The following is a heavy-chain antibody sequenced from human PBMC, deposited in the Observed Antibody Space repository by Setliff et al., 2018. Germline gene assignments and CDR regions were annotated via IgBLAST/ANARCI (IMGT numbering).Heavy chain of an antibody. CDR2: ISSSGRTI. Sequence: GGSLRLSCAASGFTFSDYYITWIRQAPGKGLEWVSYISSSGRTIYYADSVKGRFTISRDNSKNTLYLQMNSLRAEDTAVYYCAKRAVVTPNYFDYWGQGTLVTVSS. D-gene: IGHD2-21*02. V-gene: IGHV3-11*04. CDR3: AKRAVVTPNYFDY. CDR1: GFTFSDYY. J-gene: IGHJ4*02.